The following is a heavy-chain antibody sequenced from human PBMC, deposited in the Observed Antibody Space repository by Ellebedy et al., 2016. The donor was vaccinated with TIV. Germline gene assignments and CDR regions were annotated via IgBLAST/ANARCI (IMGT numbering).Heavy chain of an antibody. CDR2: INVANGNT. V-gene: IGHV1-3*01. CDR1: GYTFTNYA. J-gene: IGHJ5*02. D-gene: IGHD1-7*01. CDR3: ALNLETGTSWFDP. Sequence: AASVKVSCKASGYTFTNYAIHWVRQAPGHRLGWMGWINVANGNTKYSQKFQGRVTITRDTSASTAYMELSSLRSEDTAVYFCALNLETGTSWFDPWGQGTLVTVSS.